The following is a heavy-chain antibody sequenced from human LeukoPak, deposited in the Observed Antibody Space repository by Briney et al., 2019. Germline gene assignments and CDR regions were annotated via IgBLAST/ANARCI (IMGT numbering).Heavy chain of an antibody. V-gene: IGHV3-66*01. CDR1: GFTFSSYW. CDR3: ATIVSDSSGWYHFDH. J-gene: IGHJ4*02. D-gene: IGHD6-19*01. Sequence: GGSLRLSCAASGFTFSSYWMHWVRHAPGKGLEWVSFINSGGTTNYADSVKGRFTISRDYSKNTLNLQMNSLRAEDTAVYYCATIVSDSSGWYHFDHWGQGALVTVSS. CDR2: INSGGTT.